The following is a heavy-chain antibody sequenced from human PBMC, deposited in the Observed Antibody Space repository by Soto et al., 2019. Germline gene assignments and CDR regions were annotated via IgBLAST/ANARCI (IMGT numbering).Heavy chain of an antibody. Sequence: ASVKVSCKASGDTFTTYDINWVRQATGHGLEWMGWINPNSGNIGYAQRFQGRVTMTRDTAIRTAYMEVSSLRSDDTAVYYCARGRASGSYYLLDYWGQGTLVTSP. CDR2: INPNSGNI. D-gene: IGHD3-10*01. CDR3: ARGRASGSYYLLDY. V-gene: IGHV1-8*01. J-gene: IGHJ4*02. CDR1: GDTFTTYD.